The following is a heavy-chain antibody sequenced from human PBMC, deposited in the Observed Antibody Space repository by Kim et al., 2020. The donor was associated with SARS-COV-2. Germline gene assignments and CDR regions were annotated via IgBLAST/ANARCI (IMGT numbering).Heavy chain of an antibody. CDR3: ARWSITIFGVVYYYQYGMDV. CDR1: GFTFSSYW. Sequence: GGSLRLSCAASGFTFSSYWMSWVRQAPGKGLELVANIKQDGSEKYYVDSVKGRFTISRDNAKNSLYLQMNSLRAEDTAVYYCARWSITIFGVVYYYQYGMDVWGQGTTVTVSS. D-gene: IGHD3-3*01. J-gene: IGHJ6*02. V-gene: IGHV3-7*01. CDR2: IKQDGSEK.